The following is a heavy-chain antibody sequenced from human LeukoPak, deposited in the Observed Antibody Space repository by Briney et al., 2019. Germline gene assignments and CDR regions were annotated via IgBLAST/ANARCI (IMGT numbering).Heavy chain of an antibody. V-gene: IGHV4-39*07. J-gene: IGHJ4*02. Sequence: SETLSLTCTVSGDSISSNYYWGWILQPPGKGLEWIGSIHYSGSSQYNPSLKSRVTISVDTSKNQFSLKLRSVTAADTAVYYCARIIRDLRQLSDSWGQGTLVTVSS. D-gene: IGHD5-18*01. CDR1: GDSISSNYY. CDR2: IHYSGSS. CDR3: ARIIRDLRQLSDS.